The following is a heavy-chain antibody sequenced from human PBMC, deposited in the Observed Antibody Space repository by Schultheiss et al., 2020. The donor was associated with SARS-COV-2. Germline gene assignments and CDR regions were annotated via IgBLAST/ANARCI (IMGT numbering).Heavy chain of an antibody. Sequence: ASVKVSCKASGYIFTDYYMQWVRQAPGQGLQWMGWINPNSGGVTYAQEFQGRVTMTRDTSTSTVYMELSSLRSEDTAVYYCARTNCSGGSCYSGYFDYWGQGTLVTVSS. CDR3: ARTNCSGGSCYSGYFDY. D-gene: IGHD2-15*01. CDR2: INPNSGGV. J-gene: IGHJ4*02. CDR1: GYIFTDYY. V-gene: IGHV1-2*02.